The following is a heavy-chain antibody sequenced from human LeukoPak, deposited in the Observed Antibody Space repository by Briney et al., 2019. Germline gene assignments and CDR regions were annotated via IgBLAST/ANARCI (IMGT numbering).Heavy chain of an antibody. CDR3: AKEDSVVPAADFDY. V-gene: IGHV1-18*01. J-gene: IGHJ4*02. CDR2: ISAYNGNT. CDR1: GYTFTSYG. D-gene: IGHD2-2*01. Sequence: ASVKVSCKASGYTFTSYGISWVRQAPGQGLEWMGWISAYNGNTKYAQKLQGRVTMTTDTSTSTAYMELRSLRSDDTAVYYCAKEDSVVPAADFDYWGQGTLVTVSS.